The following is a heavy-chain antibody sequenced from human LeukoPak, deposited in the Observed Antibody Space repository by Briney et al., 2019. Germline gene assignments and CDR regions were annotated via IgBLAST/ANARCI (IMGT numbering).Heavy chain of an antibody. CDR2: ISAYNGNT. V-gene: IGHV1-18*01. CDR1: GYTFTSYG. CDR3: ATDLIAAAGTDY. D-gene: IGHD6-13*01. Sequence: GASVKVSCKASGYTFTSYGISWVRQAPGQGLEWMGWISAYNGNTNYAQKLQGRVTMTTDTSTSTAYMELSSLRSEDTAVCYCATDLIAAAGTDYWGQGTLVTVSS. J-gene: IGHJ4*02.